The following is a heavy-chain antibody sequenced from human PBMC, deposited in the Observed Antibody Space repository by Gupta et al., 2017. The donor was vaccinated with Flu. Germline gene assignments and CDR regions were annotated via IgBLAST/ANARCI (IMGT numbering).Heavy chain of an antibody. CDR1: GRSVSSFY. D-gene: IGHD5-18*01. CDR2: SYDSGSV. CDR3: VRDHYGYLRDEFFYFGFDF. Sequence: VQLQESGPGLVQPSETLSHTCTVAGRSVSSFYWTWYRQAPGKGLEWIGKVGNSYDSGSVNYSPSLKSRGTITVDRARNQLSLRLDSVTAADTAVYYCVRDHYGYLRDEFFYFGFDFWGQGTTVIVSS. V-gene: IGHV4-59*02. J-gene: IGHJ6*02.